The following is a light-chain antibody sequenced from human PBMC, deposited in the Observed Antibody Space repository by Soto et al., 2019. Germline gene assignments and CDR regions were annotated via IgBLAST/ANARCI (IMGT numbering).Light chain of an antibody. CDR2: KAS. CDR1: QSVSTW. V-gene: IGKV1-5*03. Sequence: DIQMTPSPSTLSASVGDIVTITCRASQSVSTWLARYQQKPGKATQLLIFKASTLESGVPSRFSGRGSGTEYTPTITSLRPDDVETYYYQQYNVHSPWTFGEGTKVEIK. CDR3: QQYNVHSPWT. J-gene: IGKJ1*01.